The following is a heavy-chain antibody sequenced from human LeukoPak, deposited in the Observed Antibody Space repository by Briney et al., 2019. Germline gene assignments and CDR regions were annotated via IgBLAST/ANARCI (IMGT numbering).Heavy chain of an antibody. CDR1: GFTFSSYS. D-gene: IGHD6-19*01. Sequence: GGSLRLSCEASGFTFSSYSMNWVRQAPGRGLEWVSAISGSGGSTYYADSVKGRFTISRDNSKNTLYLQINSLRAEDTAVYYCAKDHLPGIVVADRDYWGQGTLVTVSS. CDR2: ISGSGGST. CDR3: AKDHLPGIVVADRDY. J-gene: IGHJ4*02. V-gene: IGHV3-23*01.